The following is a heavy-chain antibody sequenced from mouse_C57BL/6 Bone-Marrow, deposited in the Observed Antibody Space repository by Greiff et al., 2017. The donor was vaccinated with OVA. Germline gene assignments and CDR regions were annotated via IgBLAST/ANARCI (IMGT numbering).Heavy chain of an antibody. J-gene: IGHJ1*03. CDR1: GYTFTSYG. CDR2: IYPRSGNT. D-gene: IGHD1-1*01. CDR3: ARWYYGVYWYFDV. Sequence: VQLQQSGAELARPGASVKLSCKASGYTFTSYGISWVKQRTGQGLEWIGEIYPRSGNTYYNEKVKGKATLTADKSSSTAYMELRSLTSEDSAVYFCARWYYGVYWYFDVWGTGTTVTVSS. V-gene: IGHV1-81*01.